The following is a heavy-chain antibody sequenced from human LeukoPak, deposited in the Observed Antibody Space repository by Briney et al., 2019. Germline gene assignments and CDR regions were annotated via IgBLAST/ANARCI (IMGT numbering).Heavy chain of an antibody. CDR3: ARCLNSGYVIAAAPHYYFYYGMDV. V-gene: IGHV5-51*01. D-gene: IGHD6-13*01. J-gene: IGHJ6*02. Sequence: PGESLKISCKGSGYSFTTYWIGWVRQMPGKGLEWMAIISPTDSDTRYSPSFQGQVAISADKSISTAYLQWSSLKASDTAMYYCARCLNSGYVIAAAPHYYFYYGMDVWGQGTTVTVSS. CDR2: ISPTDSDT. CDR1: GYSFTTYW.